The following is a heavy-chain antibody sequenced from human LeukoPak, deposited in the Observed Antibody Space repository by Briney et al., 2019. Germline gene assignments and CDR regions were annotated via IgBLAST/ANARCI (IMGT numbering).Heavy chain of an antibody. CDR2: IYYSGST. D-gene: IGHD2-2*01. CDR3: ARDLRYCSSTSCYHSDAFDI. Sequence: SETLSLTCTVSGGSISSYYWSWIRQPPGKGLEWIWYIYYSGSTNYNPSLKSRVTISVDTSKNQFSLKLSSVTAADTAVYYCARDLRYCSSTSCYHSDAFDIWGQGTMVTVSS. V-gene: IGHV4-59*01. J-gene: IGHJ3*02. CDR1: GGSISSYY.